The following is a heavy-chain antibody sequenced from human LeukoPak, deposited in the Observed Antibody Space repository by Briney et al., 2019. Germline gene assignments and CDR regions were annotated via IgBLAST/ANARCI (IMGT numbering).Heavy chain of an antibody. J-gene: IGHJ6*02. V-gene: IGHV1-2*02. CDR2: INPSSGGT. D-gene: IGHD6-13*01. Sequence: ASVKVSCKASGYTFTGHYIQWVRPAPGQGLEWMGWINPSSGGTKYAQRFQGRVTITRDTSINTAYMEMTRLKSDDTAVYYCARDRLSLSSPGYYYYGIDVWGHGTKVTVSS. CDR1: GYTFTGHY. CDR3: ARDRLSLSSPGYYYYGIDV.